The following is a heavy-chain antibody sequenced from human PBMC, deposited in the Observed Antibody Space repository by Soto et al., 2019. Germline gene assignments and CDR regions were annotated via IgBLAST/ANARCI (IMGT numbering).Heavy chain of an antibody. CDR1: GFTFSSYA. CDR3: ARVPSSSGRAHFDY. D-gene: IGHD2-15*01. CDR2: ISYDGSNK. V-gene: IGHV3-30-3*01. J-gene: IGHJ4*02. Sequence: QVQLVESGGGVVQPGRSLRLSCAASGFTFSSYAMHWVRQAPGKGLKWVAVISYDGSNKYYADSVKGRFTISRDNSKNTLYLQMNSLRAEDTAVYYCARVPSSSGRAHFDYWGQGTLVTVSS.